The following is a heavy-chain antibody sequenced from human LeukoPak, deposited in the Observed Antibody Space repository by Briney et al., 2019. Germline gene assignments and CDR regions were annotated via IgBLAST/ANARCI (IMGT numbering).Heavy chain of an antibody. CDR2: IKQDGSEK. J-gene: IGHJ4*02. CDR3: ARGKLWTDY. CDR1: GFTFTNYW. Sequence: GGSLRLSCAASGFTFTNYWMTWVRQAPGKGLEWVANIKQDGSEKYYVDSVKGRFTISRDDAKNSLYLQMNSLRAEDTAVYYCARGKLWTDYWGQGTLVTVSS. D-gene: IGHD3-16*01. V-gene: IGHV3-7*01.